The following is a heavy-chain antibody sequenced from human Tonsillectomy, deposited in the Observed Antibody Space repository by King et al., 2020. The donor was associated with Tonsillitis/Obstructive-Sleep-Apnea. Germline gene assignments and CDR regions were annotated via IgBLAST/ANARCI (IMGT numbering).Heavy chain of an antibody. CDR2: ISSSSSFI. Sequence: VQLVESGGGLVKPGGSLRLSCAASGFTFRSYSMNWVRQSPGEGLEWVSSISSSSSFIYYADSVKGRFTISRDNAENSLYLRMTSLRAEDTAIYYCATQDCSDGSCYFDYGGQGTLVTVSS. CDR3: ATQDCSDGSCYFDY. J-gene: IGHJ4*02. V-gene: IGHV3-21*01. CDR1: GFTFRSYS. D-gene: IGHD2-15*01.